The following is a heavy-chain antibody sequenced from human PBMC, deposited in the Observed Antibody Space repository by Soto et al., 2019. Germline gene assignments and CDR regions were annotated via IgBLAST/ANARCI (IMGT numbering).Heavy chain of an antibody. J-gene: IGHJ4*02. D-gene: IGHD3-3*01. V-gene: IGHV3-23*01. CDR1: GFTFSTNA. Sequence: GGSLRLSCAASGFTFSTNAMSWVRQAPGMGLEFVSLISGSGNTIYYADSVKGRFTISRDNSKNTVSLQMNSLRAEDTAVYYCAKVGYDTYGYYLRSLDYWGQGTLVTVSS. CDR3: AKVGYDTYGYYLRSLDY. CDR2: ISGSGNTI.